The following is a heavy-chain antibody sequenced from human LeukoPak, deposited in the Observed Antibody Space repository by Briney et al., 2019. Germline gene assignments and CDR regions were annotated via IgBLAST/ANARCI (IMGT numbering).Heavy chain of an antibody. D-gene: IGHD1-26*01. CDR2: ISGSGGST. CDR3: AKVPGYSGSYSFDY. CDR1: GFTFSSYA. Sequence: GGSLRLSCAASGFTFSSYAMSWVRQAPGRGLEWVSAISGSGGSTYYADSVKGRFNISRDNSKNTLYLQMNSLRAEDTAVYYCAKVPGYSGSYSFDYWGQGTLVTVSS. V-gene: IGHV3-23*01. J-gene: IGHJ4*02.